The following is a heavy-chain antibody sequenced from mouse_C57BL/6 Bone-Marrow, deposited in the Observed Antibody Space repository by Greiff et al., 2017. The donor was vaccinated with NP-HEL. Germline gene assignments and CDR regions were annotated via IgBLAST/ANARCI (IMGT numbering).Heavy chain of an antibody. CDR1: GFNIKDDY. D-gene: IGHD2-2*01. V-gene: IGHV14-4*01. J-gene: IGHJ2*01. CDR3: TTGGYGYYFDY. CDR2: IDPENGDT. Sequence: EVQLQQSGAELVRPGASVKLSCTASGFNIKDDYMHWVKQRPEQGLEWIGWIDPENGDTEYASKFQGKATITADTSSHTAYLQLSSLTAEDTAGYYCTTGGYGYYFDYWGEGTTLTVSS.